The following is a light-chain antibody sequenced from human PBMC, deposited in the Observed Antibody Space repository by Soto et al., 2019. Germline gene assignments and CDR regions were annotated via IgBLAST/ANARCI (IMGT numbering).Light chain of an antibody. V-gene: IGLV2-8*01. CDR2: EVT. J-gene: IGLJ1*01. CDR3: NSYVGSNNYV. Sequence: QSVLTQPPSASGSPGQSVTISCIGTASDIGRYNYVSWYQHHPGKAPKLIIYEVTKRPSGVPDRFSGSKSGNTASLTVSGQQADDEADYYCNSYVGSNNYVFGTETKVTVL. CDR1: ASDIGRYNY.